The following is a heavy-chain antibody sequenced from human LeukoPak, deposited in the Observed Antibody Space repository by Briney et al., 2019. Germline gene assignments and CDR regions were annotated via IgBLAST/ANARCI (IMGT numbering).Heavy chain of an antibody. CDR3: ARGFTMMQF. D-gene: IGHD3-22*01. Sequence: PSQTLSLTCTVSGGSISSGSYYWSWIRQPAGKGLEWIGRIYTSGSTNYNPSLKSRVTISVDTSKSQFSLKLSSVTAADTAVYYCARGFTMMQFWGQGTLVTVSS. CDR1: GGSISSGSYY. CDR2: IYTSGST. J-gene: IGHJ4*02. V-gene: IGHV4-61*02.